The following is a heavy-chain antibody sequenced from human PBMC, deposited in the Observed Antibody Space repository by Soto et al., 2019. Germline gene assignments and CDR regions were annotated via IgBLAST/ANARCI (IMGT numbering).Heavy chain of an antibody. J-gene: IGHJ6*03. V-gene: IGHV3-23*01. Sequence: EVQLLESGGGLVQPGGSLRLSCAASGFTFSSYAMSWVRQAPGKGLEWVSAISGSGGSTYYADTVKGQFPISRDYTKNTLHLQMNSLRAEDTAVYYGAKDYYDFWSEPAYMDVWGKGTTVTVSS. CDR3: AKDYYDFWSEPAYMDV. D-gene: IGHD3-3*01. CDR2: ISGSGGST. CDR1: GFTFSSYA.